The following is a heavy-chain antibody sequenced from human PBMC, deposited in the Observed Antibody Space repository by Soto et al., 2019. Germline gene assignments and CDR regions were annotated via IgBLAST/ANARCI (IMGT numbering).Heavy chain of an antibody. CDR3: ARTTVTTKAGYFDY. J-gene: IGHJ4*02. V-gene: IGHV3-11*06. CDR1: GFTFSDYY. Sequence: QVQLVESGGGLVKPGGSLRLSCAASGFTFSDYYMSWIRQAPGKGLEWVSYISSSSSYTNYADSVKGRFTISRDNAKNSLYLQMKSLRAEDTAVYYCARTTVTTKAGYFDYWGQGTLVTVSS. D-gene: IGHD4-17*01. CDR2: ISSSSSYT.